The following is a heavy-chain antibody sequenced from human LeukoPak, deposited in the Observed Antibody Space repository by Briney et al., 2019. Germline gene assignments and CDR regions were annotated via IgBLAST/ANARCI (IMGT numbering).Heavy chain of an antibody. Sequence: GSLRLSCAASGLAFSAYKMHWVRQAPRKGLVWVSRISTDGYTTDYADFVQGRFTASRDNTKNTWSLEMNSLRAEDTAVYYCVVGGSPGYWGQGALVTVSS. J-gene: IGHJ4*02. CDR3: VVGGSPGY. D-gene: IGHD2-15*01. CDR2: ISTDGYTT. CDR1: GLAFSAYK. V-gene: IGHV3-74*01.